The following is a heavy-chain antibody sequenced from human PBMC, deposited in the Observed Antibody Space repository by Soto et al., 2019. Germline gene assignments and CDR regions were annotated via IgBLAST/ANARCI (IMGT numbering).Heavy chain of an antibody. J-gene: IGHJ5*02. Sequence: ASVKVSCKASGFSFTGYYIHWLRQAPGQGLEWMGWINAHSGGTEYAQKFQGRVTLTRDTSIATAYLTLTSLTSDDTALYYCAKDLTRQLAYWLDPWGPGNPGHRLL. V-gene: IGHV1-2*02. CDR3: AKDLTRQLAYWLDP. D-gene: IGHD6-6*01. CDR1: GFSFTGYY. CDR2: INAHSGGT.